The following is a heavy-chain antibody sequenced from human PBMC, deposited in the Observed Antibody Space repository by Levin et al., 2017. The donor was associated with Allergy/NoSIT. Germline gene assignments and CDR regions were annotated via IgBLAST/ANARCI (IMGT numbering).Heavy chain of an antibody. D-gene: IGHD2-21*01. Sequence: SGGSLRLSCAASGFRFSGHYMHWVRQAPGKGLEWVSHIKNEGTTKRYADFAKGRFTISRDNVNDMLYLQMNSLRVEDTAIYYCVREANSLDYWGQGTQVTVSS. V-gene: IGHV3-74*01. CDR3: VREANSLDY. CDR1: GFRFSGHY. CDR2: IKNEGTTK. J-gene: IGHJ4*02.